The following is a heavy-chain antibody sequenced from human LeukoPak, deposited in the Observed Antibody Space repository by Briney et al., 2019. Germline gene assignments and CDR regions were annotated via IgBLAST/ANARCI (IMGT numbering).Heavy chain of an antibody. D-gene: IGHD1-26*01. J-gene: IGHJ4*02. CDR2: IRSKGYGGTK. CDR3: TRRSGSYYEFDY. V-gene: IGHV3-49*03. CDR1: GFTFGEYA. Sequence: GGSLRLSCTASGFTFGEYAMNWFRQAPGKGLEWVGFIRSKGYGGTKEYAASVKGRFTISRDDSKSIAYLQMNSLKTEDTAVYYCTRRSGSYYEFDYWGQGTLVTVSS.